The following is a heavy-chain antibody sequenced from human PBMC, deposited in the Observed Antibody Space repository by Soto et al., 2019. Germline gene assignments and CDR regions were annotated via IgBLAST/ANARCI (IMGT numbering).Heavy chain of an antibody. D-gene: IGHD6-19*01. Sequence: QVQLQESGPGLVKPSETLSLTCTVSGGSISTYYWSWIRQPPGKGLEWIGYIYYSGSTNYNPSLKNRVTIPVDTSKNQFPLNLSSVTAADTAVYYCASVAAGYSSGLYGMDVWGQGTTVTVSS. CDR1: GGSISTYY. V-gene: IGHV4-59*01. CDR2: IYYSGST. CDR3: ASVAAGYSSGLYGMDV. J-gene: IGHJ6*02.